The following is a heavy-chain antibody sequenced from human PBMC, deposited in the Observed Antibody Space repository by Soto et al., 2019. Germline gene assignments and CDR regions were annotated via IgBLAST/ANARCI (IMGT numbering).Heavy chain of an antibody. J-gene: IGHJ5*02. D-gene: IGHD3-10*01. CDR2: IYYSGST. CDR3: ARHGSGSPYGGHSNWFDP. CDR1: GGSISSYY. V-gene: IGHV4-59*08. Sequence: SETLSLTCTVSGGSISSYYWSWIRQPPGKGLEWIGYIYYSGSTNYNPSLKSRVTISVDTSKNQFSLKLSSVTAADTAVYYCARHGSGSPYGGHSNWFDPWGQGTLVTVSS.